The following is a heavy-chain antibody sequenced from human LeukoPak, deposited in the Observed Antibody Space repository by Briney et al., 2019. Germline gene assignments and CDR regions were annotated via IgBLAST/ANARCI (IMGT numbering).Heavy chain of an antibody. CDR1: GYTFSGYY. Sequence: ASVKVSCKASGYTFSGYYVHWVRQAPGQGHEWMGWINPNSGDTNYAQKFQGRVTMTRDTSISTAYMELSRLTSADTAVYYCAREITGMIGPTDYWGRGTLVTVSS. CDR3: AREITGMIGPTDY. V-gene: IGHV1-2*02. J-gene: IGHJ4*02. CDR2: INPNSGDT. D-gene: IGHD1-20*01.